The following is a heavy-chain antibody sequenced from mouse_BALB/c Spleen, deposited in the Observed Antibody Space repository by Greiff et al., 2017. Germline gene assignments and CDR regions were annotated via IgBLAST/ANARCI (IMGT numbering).Heavy chain of an antibody. CDR1: GYTFTSYW. Sequence: EVQLQQSGTVLARPGASVKMSCKASGYTFTSYWMHWVNQRPGQGLEWIGAIYPGNSDTSYNQKFKGKAKLTAVTSTSTAYMELSSLTNEDSAVYYCTRENRRLDWDGFAYWGQGTLVTVSA. V-gene: IGHV1-5*01. D-gene: IGHD4-1*01. CDR2: IYPGNSDT. J-gene: IGHJ3*01. CDR3: TRENRRLDWDGFAY.